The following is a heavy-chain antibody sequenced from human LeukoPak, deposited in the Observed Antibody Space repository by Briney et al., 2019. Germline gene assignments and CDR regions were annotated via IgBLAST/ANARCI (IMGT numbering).Heavy chain of an antibody. V-gene: IGHV4-4*07. CDR3: ARSSEGRYYYDSSGFSYYYYYMDV. CDR2: MHTSGIT. CDR1: GGSISSYY. D-gene: IGHD3-22*01. J-gene: IGHJ6*03. Sequence: PSETLSLTCTVSGGSISSYYWSWIRQPAGKGLEWIGRMHTSGITNYNPSLKSRVTMSGDTSKNQISLKLRSVTAADTAVYYCARSSEGRYYYDSSGFSYYYYYMDVWGKGTTVTVSS.